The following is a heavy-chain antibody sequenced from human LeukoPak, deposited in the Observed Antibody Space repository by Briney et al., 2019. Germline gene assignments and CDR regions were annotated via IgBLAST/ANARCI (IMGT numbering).Heavy chain of an antibody. CDR1: GFTFSSYV. V-gene: IGHV3-33*01. CDR3: ARGRYCSSTSCHTPYYFDY. CDR2: IWYDGSNK. J-gene: IGHJ4*02. Sequence: PGGSLRLSCAASGFTFSSYVMHWVRQAPGKGLEWVAVIWYDGSNKYYADSVKGRFTISRDNSKNTLYLQMNSLRAEDTAVYYCARGRYCSSTSCHTPYYFDYWGQGTLVTVSS. D-gene: IGHD2-2*01.